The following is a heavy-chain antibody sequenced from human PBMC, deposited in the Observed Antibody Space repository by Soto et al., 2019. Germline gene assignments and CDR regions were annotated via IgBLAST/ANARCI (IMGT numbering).Heavy chain of an antibody. J-gene: IGHJ4*02. V-gene: IGHV4-59*01. CDR3: ARARRYYGSGSYDY. CDR2: IYYSGST. D-gene: IGHD3-10*01. Sequence: SETLSLTCTVSGGSISSYYWSWIRQPPGKGLEWIGYIYYSGSTNYNPSLKSRVTISVDTSKNQFSLKLSSVTAADTAVYYCARARRYYGSGSYDYWGQGTLATV. CDR1: GGSISSYY.